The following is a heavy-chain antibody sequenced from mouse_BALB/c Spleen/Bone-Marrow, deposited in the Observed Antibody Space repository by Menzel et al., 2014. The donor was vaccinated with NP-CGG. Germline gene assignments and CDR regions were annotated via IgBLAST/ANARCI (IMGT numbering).Heavy chain of an antibody. CDR3: AGSLLFFPCLAF. CDR2: IDPANGNT. V-gene: IGHV14-3*02. Sequence: VQLKESGAELVKPGASVKLSCTASGFNIKDTFMHWVKQRPDQGLEWIGRIDPANGNTKYDPKFQGKATIKADTSSNTAYLQLNSLTSEDTAVYYCAGSLLFFPCLAFWGQGTLVTVSA. J-gene: IGHJ3*01. CDR1: GFNIKDTF.